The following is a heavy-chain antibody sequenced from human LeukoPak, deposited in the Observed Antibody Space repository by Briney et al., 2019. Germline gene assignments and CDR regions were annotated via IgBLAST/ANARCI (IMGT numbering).Heavy chain of an antibody. CDR2: IYYSGST. J-gene: IGHJ4*02. Sequence: SETLSLTCTVSGGSISSYYWSWIRQPPGKGLEWLGYIYYSGSTNYNPSLKSRVTISVDTSKNQFSLKLSSVTAADTAVYYCARSDYGSDFDYWGQGTLVTVSS. CDR3: ARSDYGSDFDY. D-gene: IGHD4-17*01. CDR1: GGSISSYY. V-gene: IGHV4-59*08.